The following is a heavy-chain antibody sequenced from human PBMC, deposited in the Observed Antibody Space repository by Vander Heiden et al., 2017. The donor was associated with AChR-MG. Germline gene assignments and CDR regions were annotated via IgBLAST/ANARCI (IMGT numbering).Heavy chain of an antibody. CDR2: ISSSSSYI. CDR1: AFTFSSYS. J-gene: IGHJ5*02. Sequence: EVQLVESGGGLVKPGGSLRLSCAAAAFTFSSYSMNWVRQAPGKGLELVSSISSSSSYIYYADSVKGRFTISRDNAKNSLYLQMNSLRAEDTAVYYCASTPARLPGSYWFDPWGQGTLVTVSS. CDR3: ASTPARLPGSYWFDP. D-gene: IGHD5-18*01. V-gene: IGHV3-21*01.